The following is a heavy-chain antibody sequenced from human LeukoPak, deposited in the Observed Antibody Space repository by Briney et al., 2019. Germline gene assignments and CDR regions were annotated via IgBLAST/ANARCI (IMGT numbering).Heavy chain of an antibody. Sequence: SVKVSCKASGYTFTSYGISWVRHAPGQGLEWMGCISAYNGNTNYAQTLQGRDSMTTDTSTSTAYMELRSLRSDDPAVYYCARGVENIVVVPAGLLEYSYGMDVWGQGTTVTVSS. V-gene: IGHV1-18*01. CDR2: ISAYNGNT. CDR3: ARGVENIVVVPAGLLEYSYGMDV. D-gene: IGHD2-2*01. J-gene: IGHJ6*02. CDR1: GYTFTSYG.